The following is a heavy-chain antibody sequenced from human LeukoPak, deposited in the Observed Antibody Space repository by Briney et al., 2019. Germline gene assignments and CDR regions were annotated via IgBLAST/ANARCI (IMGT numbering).Heavy chain of an antibody. V-gene: IGHV4-59*08. D-gene: IGHD2-2*01. J-gene: IGHJ3*02. Sequence: RPSETLSLTCTVSGGSISSYYWSWIRQPPGKGLEWIGYIYYSGSTNYNPSLKSRVTISVDTSKNQFSLKLSSVTAADTAVYYRARHCSSTSCYSAFDIWGQGTMVTVSS. CDR2: IYYSGST. CDR3: ARHCSSTSCYSAFDI. CDR1: GGSISSYY.